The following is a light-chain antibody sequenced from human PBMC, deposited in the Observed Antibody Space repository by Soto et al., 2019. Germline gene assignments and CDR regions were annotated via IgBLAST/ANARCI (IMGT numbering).Light chain of an antibody. Sequence: QSALTQPRSVSGSPGQSVAISCTGTNSNLGDYNYVSWDQQHPGKAPKLMISDVSKRPSGVPDRFSGSKSGNTASLTISGLQAEDEADYYCCSSAGTYTYVFGTGTKLTVL. CDR3: CSSAGTYTYV. V-gene: IGLV2-11*01. CDR2: DVS. CDR1: NSNLGDYNY. J-gene: IGLJ1*01.